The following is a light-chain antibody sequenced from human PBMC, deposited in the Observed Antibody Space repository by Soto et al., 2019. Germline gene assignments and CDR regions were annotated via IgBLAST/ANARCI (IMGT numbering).Light chain of an antibody. CDR1: SSDVGGYNY. J-gene: IGLJ1*01. V-gene: IGLV2-14*01. CDR3: TSYTSSSTYV. Sequence: QAVVTQPASVSGSPGQSITISCTGTSSDVGGYNYVSWYQQHPGKAPRFLIYDVSNRPSGVSNRFSGSKSGATASLTISGLQAEDEADYYCTSYTSSSTYVFGTGTKVTVL. CDR2: DVS.